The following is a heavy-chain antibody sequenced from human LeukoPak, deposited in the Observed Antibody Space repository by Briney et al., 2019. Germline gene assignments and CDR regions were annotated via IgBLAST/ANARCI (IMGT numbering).Heavy chain of an antibody. CDR3: ARDIPTTATTDLFDY. D-gene: IGHD4-17*01. Sequence: GGSLRLSCAASGFTFSSYGMHWVRQAPGKGLEWVAVIWYDGSNKYYADSVKGRFTISRDNSKNTVYLQMNSLRGEDTAVYYCARDIPTTATTDLFDYWGQGTLVTVSS. CDR2: IWYDGSNK. CDR1: GFTFSSYG. V-gene: IGHV3-33*01. J-gene: IGHJ4*02.